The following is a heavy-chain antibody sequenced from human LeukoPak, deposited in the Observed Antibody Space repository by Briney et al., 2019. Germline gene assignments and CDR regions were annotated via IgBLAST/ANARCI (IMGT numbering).Heavy chain of an antibody. CDR2: ISWNSGSI. D-gene: IGHD3-9*01. J-gene: IGHJ4*02. Sequence: GGSLRLSCAAPGFTFNDYAMHWLRQAPGKGLEWVSGISWNSGSIGYADSVKGRFTISRDNAKNSLYLQMNSLRAEDTALYYCAKDNRLAPYYFDYWGQGTLVTVSS. V-gene: IGHV3-9*01. CDR1: GFTFNDYA. CDR3: AKDNRLAPYYFDY.